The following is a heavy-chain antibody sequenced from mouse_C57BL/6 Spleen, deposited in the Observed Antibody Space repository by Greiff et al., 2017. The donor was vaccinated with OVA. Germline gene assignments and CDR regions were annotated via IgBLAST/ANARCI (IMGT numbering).Heavy chain of an antibody. CDR1: GYTFTSYW. CDR3: ARIRRP. J-gene: IGHJ2*01. Sequence: QVQLQQPGAELVRPGTSVKLSCKASGYTFTSYWMHWVKQRPGQGLEWIGVIDPSDSYTNYNQKFKGKATLTVDTSSSTAYMQLSSLTSEDSAVYYCARIRRPWGQGTTLTVSS. V-gene: IGHV1-59*01. CDR2: IDPSDSYT. D-gene: IGHD2-12*01.